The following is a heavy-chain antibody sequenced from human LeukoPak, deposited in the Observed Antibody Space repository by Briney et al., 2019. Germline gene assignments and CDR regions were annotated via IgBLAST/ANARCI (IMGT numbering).Heavy chain of an antibody. Sequence: PGGSLRLSCAASGFTFSDYNMRWIRQAPGKGLEWVSSISSSSSYIYYADSMKGRFTISRDNAKNSLYLQMNSLRVEDTAVYYCARASGGVLGTFDYWGQGTLVTVSS. V-gene: IGHV3-21*01. CDR1: GFTFSDYN. CDR3: ARASGGVLGTFDY. CDR2: ISSSSSYI. J-gene: IGHJ4*02. D-gene: IGHD2-8*01.